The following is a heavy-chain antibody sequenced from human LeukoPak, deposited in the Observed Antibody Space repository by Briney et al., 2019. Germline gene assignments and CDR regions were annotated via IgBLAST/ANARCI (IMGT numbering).Heavy chain of an antibody. CDR2: INWNGGST. J-gene: IGHJ4*02. V-gene: IGHV3-20*04. Sequence: GGSLRLSCAAPGFTFDDYGMSWVRQAPGKGLEWVSGINWNGGSTGYADSVKGRFTISRDNAKNSLFLQMNSLRAEDTAFYYCARVRSGSYGYLADYWGQGTLVTVSS. D-gene: IGHD1-26*01. CDR3: ARVRSGSYGYLADY. CDR1: GFTFDDYG.